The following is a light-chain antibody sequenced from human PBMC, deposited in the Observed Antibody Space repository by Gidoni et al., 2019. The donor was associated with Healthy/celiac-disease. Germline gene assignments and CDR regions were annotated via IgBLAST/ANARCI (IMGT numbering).Light chain of an antibody. J-gene: IGKJ3*01. CDR2: GAS. CDR1: QSVSSH. V-gene: IGKV3-15*01. Sequence: EIVMTQSPATLSVSPGERATLSCRAIQSVSSHLAWYQQKPGQAPRLLIYGASTRATGIPARFSGSGSGTEFTLTISSLQSEDFAVYYCQQYNNWRVFTFGPGTKVDIK. CDR3: QQYNNWRVFT.